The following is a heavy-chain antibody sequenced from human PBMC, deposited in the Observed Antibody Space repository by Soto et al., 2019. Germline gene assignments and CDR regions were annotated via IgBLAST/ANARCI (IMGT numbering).Heavy chain of an antibody. Sequence: QVQLVQSGAEVKKPGASVKVSCKASGYTFTSYGISWVRQAPGQGREWLGWISAYNGNTNYAQKLQGRATMPNDTSTRTAYMELRSLRSDDTAVYYCASSVWQLVLVGPTYYFGPWGQGTLVTVSS. CDR2: ISAYNGNT. J-gene: IGHJ4*02. V-gene: IGHV1-18*01. D-gene: IGHD6-6*01. CDR1: GYTFTSYG. CDR3: ASSVWQLVLVGPTYYFGP.